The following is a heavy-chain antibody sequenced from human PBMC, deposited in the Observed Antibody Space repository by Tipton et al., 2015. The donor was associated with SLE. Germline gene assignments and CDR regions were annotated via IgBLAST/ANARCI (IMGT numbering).Heavy chain of an antibody. Sequence: QVQLVQSGAEVKKPGSSVKVSCKASGGTFSSYAISWVRQAPGQGLEWMGWISAYNGNTNYAQKLQGRVTMTTDTSTSTAYMELSGLRSEDTAVYYCARGRNQRVFDYWGQGTLVTVSS. J-gene: IGHJ4*02. CDR1: GGTFSSYA. CDR3: ARGRNQRVFDY. D-gene: IGHD2-2*01. V-gene: IGHV1-18*01. CDR2: ISAYNGNT.